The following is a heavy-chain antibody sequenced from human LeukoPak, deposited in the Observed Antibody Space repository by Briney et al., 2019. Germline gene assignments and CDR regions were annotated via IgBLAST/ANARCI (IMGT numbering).Heavy chain of an antibody. CDR1: EFTFSDYT. CDR2: ISSGSSYI. J-gene: IGHJ4*02. Sequence: GGSLRLSCAASEFTFSDYTMNWVRQAPGKGLEWVSSISSGSSYIFYADSVKGRFTISRDNAKNSLYLQMNSLRAEDTAVYYCARDPQRYYGSGSYDYWGQGTLVIVSS. CDR3: ARDPQRYYGSGSYDY. D-gene: IGHD3-10*01. V-gene: IGHV3-21*01.